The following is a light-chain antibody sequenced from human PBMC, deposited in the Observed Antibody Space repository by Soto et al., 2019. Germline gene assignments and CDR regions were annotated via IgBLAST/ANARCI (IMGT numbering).Light chain of an antibody. Sequence: DIQMTQSPSTRSASVGDRVTITPPASQSISNSLAWYQQKPGKARELLIYRASALQSGVPSRFSGSGSGTEFTRTIDSLQPDDFATFYCQQYSTYPLTFGVGT. J-gene: IGKJ4*01. CDR2: RAS. CDR1: QSISNS. CDR3: QQYSTYPLT. V-gene: IGKV1-5*03.